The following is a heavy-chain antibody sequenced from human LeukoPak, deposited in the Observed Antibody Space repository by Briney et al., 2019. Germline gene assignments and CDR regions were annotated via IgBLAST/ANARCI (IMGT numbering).Heavy chain of an antibody. CDR3: AKDDRYYYGSGSYY. CDR2: ISGSGGST. CDR1: GFTFRSYG. V-gene: IGHV3-23*01. J-gene: IGHJ4*02. Sequence: GGSLRLSCAASGFTFRSYGMTWVRQAPGKGLEWVSAISGSGGSTYYADSVKGRFTISRDNSKNTLYLQMNSLRAEDTAVYYCAKDDRYYYGSGSYYWGQGTLVIVSS. D-gene: IGHD3-10*01.